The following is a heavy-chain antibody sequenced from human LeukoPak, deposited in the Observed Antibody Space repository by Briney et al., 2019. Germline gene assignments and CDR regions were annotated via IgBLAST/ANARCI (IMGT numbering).Heavy chain of an antibody. Sequence: GGSLRLPCAVCGLTFRSYGMQCFREARDKGLEWVTAISNDGSNKYSADSVKGRFTISRDNSKNTLYPQMNSLRAEDTAVYYCAKVDIVATTDATRRVDYSGHGTLVTVSS. J-gene: IGHJ4*01. CDR3: AKVDIVATTDATRRVDY. V-gene: IGHV3-30*18. D-gene: IGHD5-12*01. CDR2: ISNDGSNK. CDR1: GLTFRSYG.